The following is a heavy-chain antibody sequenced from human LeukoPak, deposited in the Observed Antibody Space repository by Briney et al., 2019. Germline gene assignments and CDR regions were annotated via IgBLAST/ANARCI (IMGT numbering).Heavy chain of an antibody. CDR3: AKDEVRWDDYFDY. J-gene: IGHJ4*02. Sequence: GGSLGLSCAASGFTFSSYAMSWVRQAPGKGLEWVSAISGSGGSTYYADSVKGRFTISRDNSKNTLYLQMNSLRAEDTAVYYCAKDEVRWDDYFDYWGQGTLVTVSS. CDR2: ISGSGGST. CDR1: GFTFSSYA. V-gene: IGHV3-23*01. D-gene: IGHD1-26*01.